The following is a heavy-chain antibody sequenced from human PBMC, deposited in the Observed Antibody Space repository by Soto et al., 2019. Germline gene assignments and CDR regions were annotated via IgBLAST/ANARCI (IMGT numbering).Heavy chain of an antibody. CDR2: IGSTGAST. V-gene: IGHV3-64D*06. CDR3: VRGGGAYAGSSLWFDS. Sequence: GGSLRLSCSASGFTFSHSAMHWVRQAPGKGLEYVAAIGSTGASTYYPGSVKGRFIISIDNSKNTLFLQMNSLRPEDTAVYYCVRGGGAYAGSSLWFDSWGQGTLVTVS. D-gene: IGHD3-16*01. CDR1: GFTFSHSA. J-gene: IGHJ5*01.